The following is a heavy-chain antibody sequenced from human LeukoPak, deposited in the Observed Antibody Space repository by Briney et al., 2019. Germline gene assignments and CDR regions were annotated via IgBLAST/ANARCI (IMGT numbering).Heavy chain of an antibody. CDR3: ARGAATDYYYYYYMDV. CDR2: IYYSGST. D-gene: IGHD2-15*01. V-gene: IGHV4-59*01. J-gene: IGHJ6*03. Sequence: SETLSLTCTVSGGSISSYYWSWIRQPPGKGLEWIGYIYYSGSTNYNPSLKSRVTISVKTSKNQFSLKLSSVTAADTAVYYCARGAATDYYYYYYMDVWGKGTTVTISS. CDR1: GGSISSYY.